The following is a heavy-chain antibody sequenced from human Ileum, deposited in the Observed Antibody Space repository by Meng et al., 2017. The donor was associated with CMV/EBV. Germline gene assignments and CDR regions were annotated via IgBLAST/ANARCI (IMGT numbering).Heavy chain of an antibody. V-gene: IGHV3-30-3*01. CDR3: ARDFDY. Sequence: QGRLVESGGCLVHPGRSLRLSWAASGFTFSNYEMHWVRQAPGKGLEWVTLVVNDGNKKYYADSVKGRFTISRDNSAKMVYLEMNNLRPEDTAIYYCARDFDYWGQGTLVTVSS. CDR1: GFTFSNYE. J-gene: IGHJ4*02. CDR2: VVNDGNKK.